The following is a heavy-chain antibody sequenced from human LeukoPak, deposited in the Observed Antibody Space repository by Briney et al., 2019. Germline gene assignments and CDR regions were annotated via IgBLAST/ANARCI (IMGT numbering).Heavy chain of an antibody. D-gene: IGHD3-16*02. CDR1: GFTFSSYS. CDR2: ISSSSSYI. CDR3: VTHEVTIISRSTFDY. V-gene: IGHV3-21*01. Sequence: GGSLRLSCAASGFTFSSYSMNWVRQAPGKGLEGVASISSSSSYIYYADSVKGRFTISRDNAKNSLYLQMNSLRAEDTAVYYCVTHEVTIISRSTFDYWGQGTLVTVSS. J-gene: IGHJ4*02.